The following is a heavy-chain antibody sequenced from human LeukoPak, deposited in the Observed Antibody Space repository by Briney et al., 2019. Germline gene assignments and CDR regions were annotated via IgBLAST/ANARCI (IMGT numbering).Heavy chain of an antibody. CDR2: ISPNRGDT. J-gene: IGHJ5*02. V-gene: IGHV1-2*02. CDR3: ARGSFLGTSSWFDP. Sequence: ASVKVSCKASGYSFTGFFIHWVRQAPGQGPEWMGWISPNRGDTNYAQKFKGRVTMTTDTSLNTIYMELRSLRLDDTAVYFCARGSFLGTSSWFDPWGQGALVTVSS. D-gene: IGHD2-8*01. CDR1: GYSFTGFF.